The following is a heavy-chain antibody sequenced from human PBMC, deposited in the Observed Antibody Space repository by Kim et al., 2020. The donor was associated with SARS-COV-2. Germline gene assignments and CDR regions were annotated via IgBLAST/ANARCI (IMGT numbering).Heavy chain of an antibody. CDR3: ARGLDQQLVGHYYDSSGSIPFDY. Sequence: SETLSLTCTVSGGSISSSSYYWGWIRQPPGKGLEWIGSIYYSGSTYYNPSLKSRVTISVDTSKNQFSLKLSSVTAADTAVYYCARGLDQQLVGHYYDSSGSIPFDYWGQGTLVTVSS. J-gene: IGHJ4*02. D-gene: IGHD3-22*01. CDR2: IYYSGST. CDR1: GGSISSSSYY. V-gene: IGHV4-39*07.